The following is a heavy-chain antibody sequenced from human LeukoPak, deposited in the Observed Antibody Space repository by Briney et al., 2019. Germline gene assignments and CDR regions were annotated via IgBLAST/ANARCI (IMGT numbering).Heavy chain of an antibody. CDR3: AKDSPDTAMGDY. Sequence: GGSLRLSCXXSXXTFSSYAMSWVRQAPGKGLEWVSAISGSGGSAYYADSVKGRFTISRDNSKNTLYLQMNSLRAEDTAVYYCAKDSPDTAMGDYWGQGTLVTVSS. J-gene: IGHJ4*02. CDR1: XXTFSSYA. CDR2: ISGSGGSA. D-gene: IGHD5-18*01. V-gene: IGHV3-23*01.